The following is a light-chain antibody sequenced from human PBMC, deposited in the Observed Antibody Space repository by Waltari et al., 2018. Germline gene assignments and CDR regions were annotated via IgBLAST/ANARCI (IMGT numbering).Light chain of an antibody. Sequence: QSALTQPASVSGSPGQSITISCTGTSSDVGAYNYVSWYQQPPGKAPKLLIFDVNNRPSGVSNRFSGYKSGNTASLTISGLQAEDEADYYCSSYISSSTLEVFGGGTSLTVL. CDR1: SSDVGAYNY. V-gene: IGLV2-14*03. J-gene: IGLJ2*01. CDR3: SSYISSSTLEV. CDR2: DVN.